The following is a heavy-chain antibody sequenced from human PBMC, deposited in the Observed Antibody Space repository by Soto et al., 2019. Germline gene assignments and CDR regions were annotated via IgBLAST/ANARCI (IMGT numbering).Heavy chain of an antibody. CDR3: ATLTVTADYYYSYGIDV. Sequence: EVQLVESGGGLVQPGGSLRLSCAASGFTFSSYWMHWVRQAPGKGLVWVSRINSDGSSTSYADSVKGRFTISRDNAKNTLYLQMNSLRAEDTAVYYCATLTVTADYYYSYGIDVWGQGTTVTVSS. J-gene: IGHJ6*02. D-gene: IGHD4-4*01. CDR2: INSDGSST. CDR1: GFTFSSYW. V-gene: IGHV3-74*01.